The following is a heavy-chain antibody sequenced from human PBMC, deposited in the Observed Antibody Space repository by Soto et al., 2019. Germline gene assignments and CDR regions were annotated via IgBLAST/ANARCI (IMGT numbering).Heavy chain of an antibody. J-gene: IGHJ6*02. CDR3: ARDPAAAVLAGYYGMDV. CDR2: IYHSGST. D-gene: IGHD6-13*01. Sequence: SETLSLTCAVSGGSISSSNWWSWVRQPPGKGLEWIGEIYHSGSTNYNPSLKSRVTISVDKSKNQFSLKLSSVTAADTAVYYCARDPAAAVLAGYYGMDVWRQGTTVTVSS. V-gene: IGHV4-4*02. CDR1: GGSISSSNW.